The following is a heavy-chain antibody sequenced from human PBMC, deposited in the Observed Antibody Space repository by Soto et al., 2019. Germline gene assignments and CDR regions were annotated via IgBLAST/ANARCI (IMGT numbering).Heavy chain of an antibody. Sequence: QVQLVQSGAEVKKPGASVKVSCKASGYTFTSYGISWVRQATVQGLEWMGWITAYNGTTNDAQKLQGRVTMTTDTPTSAAYMELRSLRSDDTAVYYGATLYYYDSSGYLYYWGQGTLVTVSS. V-gene: IGHV1-18*01. CDR1: GYTFTSYG. J-gene: IGHJ4*02. D-gene: IGHD3-22*01. CDR2: ITAYNGTT. CDR3: ATLYYYDSSGYLYY.